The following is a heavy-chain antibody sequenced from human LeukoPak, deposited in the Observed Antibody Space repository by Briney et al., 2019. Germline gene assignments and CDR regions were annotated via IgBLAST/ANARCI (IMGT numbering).Heavy chain of an antibody. D-gene: IGHD3-22*01. CDR1: GYTFTSYG. J-gene: IGHJ5*02. Sequence: ASVKVSCKASGYTFTSYGIGWVRQAPGQGLEWMGWISAYNGNTNYAQKLQGRVTMTTDTSTSTAYMELRSLRSDDTAVYYCARVLGPPVVIKNWFDPWGQGTLVTVSS. CDR2: ISAYNGNT. V-gene: IGHV1-18*01. CDR3: ARVLGPPVVIKNWFDP.